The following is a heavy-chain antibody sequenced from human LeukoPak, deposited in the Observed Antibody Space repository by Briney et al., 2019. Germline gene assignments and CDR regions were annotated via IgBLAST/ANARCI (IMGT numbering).Heavy chain of an antibody. CDR1: GGSINSYF. CDR2: IYYSGST. V-gene: IGHV4-59*01. J-gene: IGHJ4*02. Sequence: SETLSLTCTVSGGSINSYFWSWIRQPPGKGLEWIGYIYYSGSTNYNPSLKSRVSMSLDTSKNQFSLKLSSVTAADTAVYYCARSIRFLEWHNFDYWGQGTLVTVSS. CDR3: ARSIRFLEWHNFDY. D-gene: IGHD3-3*01.